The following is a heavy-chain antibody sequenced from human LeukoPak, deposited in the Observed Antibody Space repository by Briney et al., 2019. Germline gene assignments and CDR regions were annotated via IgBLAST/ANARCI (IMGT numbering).Heavy chain of an antibody. Sequence: SETLSLTCTVSRGSLSSYYWSWIRQPPGKGLEWIGYIYYSGSTNYNPSLKSRVTISVDTSKNQFSLKLSSVTAADTAVYYCARSRYPNLPVDWGQGTLVTVSS. CDR1: RGSLSSYY. D-gene: IGHD2-8*02. V-gene: IGHV4-59*01. CDR3: ARSRYPNLPVD. J-gene: IGHJ4*02. CDR2: IYYSGST.